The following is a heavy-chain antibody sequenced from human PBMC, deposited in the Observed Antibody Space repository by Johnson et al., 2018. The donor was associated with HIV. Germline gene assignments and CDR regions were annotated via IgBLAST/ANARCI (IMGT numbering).Heavy chain of an antibody. CDR3: ARESIVGATEDDAFDI. Sequence: QVQLVESGGGLVKPRGSLRLSCAASGFIFRDYYMSWIRQAPGKGLEWVSYISSSGSSIYYGDSVKGRFTISSDNAKNSLCLQMNSLRAEDTALYYCARESIVGATEDDAFDIWGQGTMVTVSS. CDR1: GFIFRDYY. J-gene: IGHJ3*02. CDR2: ISSSGSSI. D-gene: IGHD1-26*01. V-gene: IGHV3-11*01.